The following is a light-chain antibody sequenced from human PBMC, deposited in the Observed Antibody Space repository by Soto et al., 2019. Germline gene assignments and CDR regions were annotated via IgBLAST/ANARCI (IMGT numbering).Light chain of an antibody. Sequence: DIQMTQSPSSLSASVGDRVTITCQASQNIRTYLNWYQQKPGQAPKLLIDEASNLGIGVPSRFSGSGSGTDFTFAIRRLQPADIATCYCQPYDDLPFTFGPGNKVDI. CDR1: QNIRTY. CDR2: EAS. CDR3: QPYDDLPFT. J-gene: IGKJ3*01. V-gene: IGKV1-33*01.